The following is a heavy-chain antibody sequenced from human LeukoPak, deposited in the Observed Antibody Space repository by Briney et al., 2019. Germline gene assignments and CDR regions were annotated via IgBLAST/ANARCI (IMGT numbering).Heavy chain of an antibody. Sequence: PSETLSLTCTVSGGSISSGGYYWSWIRQHPGKGLEWIGYIYYSGSTYYNPSLKSRVTISVDTSKNQFSLKLSSVTAADTAVYYCARGLVGNWNYSELDYWGQGTLVAVSS. CDR3: ARGLVGNWNYSELDY. D-gene: IGHD1-7*01. J-gene: IGHJ4*02. V-gene: IGHV4-31*03. CDR2: IYYSGST. CDR1: GGSISSGGYY.